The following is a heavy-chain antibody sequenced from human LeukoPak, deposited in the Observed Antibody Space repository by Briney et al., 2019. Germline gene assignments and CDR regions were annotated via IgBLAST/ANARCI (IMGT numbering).Heavy chain of an antibody. CDR2: ISWNSGSI. Sequence: SLRLSCAASGFTFDDYAMHWVRQAPGKGLEWVSGISWNSGSIGYADSVKGRFTISRDNAKNSLYLQMNSLRAEDTALYYCAKDRAHTTTVFDYWGQGTLVTVSS. CDR1: GFTFDDYA. D-gene: IGHD4-17*01. CDR3: AKDRAHTTTVFDY. V-gene: IGHV3-9*01. J-gene: IGHJ4*02.